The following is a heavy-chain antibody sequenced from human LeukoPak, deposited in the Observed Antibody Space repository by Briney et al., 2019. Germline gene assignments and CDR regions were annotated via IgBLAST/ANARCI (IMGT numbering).Heavy chain of an antibody. D-gene: IGHD3-9*01. CDR2: FDPEDGET. J-gene: IGHJ4*02. V-gene: IGHV1-24*01. Sequence: GASVKVSCKVSGYTLTELSMHWVRQAPGKGPEWMGGFDPEDGETIYAQKFQGRVTMTEDTSTDTAYMELSSLRSEDTAVYYCATSRIRYFDWLFGYWGQGTLVTVSS. CDR1: GYTLTELS. CDR3: ATSRIRYFDWLFGY.